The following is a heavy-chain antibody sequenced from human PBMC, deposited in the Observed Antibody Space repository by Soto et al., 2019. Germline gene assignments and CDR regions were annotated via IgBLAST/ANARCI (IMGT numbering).Heavy chain of an antibody. J-gene: IGHJ6*02. D-gene: IGHD3-3*01. CDR1: GDSVSSNSAA. V-gene: IGHV6-1*01. Sequence: SQTLSLTCAISGDSVSSNSAAWNWIRQSPSRGLEWLGRTYYRSKWYNDYAVPVKSRITINPDTSKNQLSLQLNSVTPDGTAVYYCARGGLIDYEFWSGYPPQDYYGMDVWGQGTTVTVSS. CDR2: TYYRSKWYN. CDR3: ARGGLIDYEFWSGYPPQDYYGMDV.